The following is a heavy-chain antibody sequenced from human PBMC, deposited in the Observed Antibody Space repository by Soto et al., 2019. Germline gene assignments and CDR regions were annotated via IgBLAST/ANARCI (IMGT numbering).Heavy chain of an antibody. CDR2: ISGSGGST. V-gene: IGHV3-23*01. CDR3: AKGYDFWSGYYYGMDV. D-gene: IGHD3-3*01. CDR1: GFTFSSYA. Sequence: EVQLLESGGGLVQPGGSLRLSCAASGFTFSSYAMSWVRQAPGKGLEWVSAISGSGGSTYYADSVKGRFTISRDNSKNTRYLQMNSLRAEDTAVYYCAKGYDFWSGYYYGMDVWGQGTTVTVSS. J-gene: IGHJ6*02.